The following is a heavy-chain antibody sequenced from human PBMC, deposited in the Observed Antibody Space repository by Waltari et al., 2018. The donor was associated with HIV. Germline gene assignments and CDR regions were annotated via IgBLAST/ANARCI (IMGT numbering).Heavy chain of an antibody. J-gene: IGHJ4*02. CDR1: GYTFTSYD. CDR3: AKMAVRDSGLYPTWYFDY. Sequence: QVQLVQSGAEVKKPGASVKVSCKASGYTFTSYDINWVRQATGQGLEWMGWMNPNSGNTGYAQKFQGRVTMTRNTSISTAYMELSSLRSEDTAVYYCAKMAVRDSGLYPTWYFDYWGQGTLVTVSS. D-gene: IGHD3-10*01. V-gene: IGHV1-8*01. CDR2: MNPNSGNT.